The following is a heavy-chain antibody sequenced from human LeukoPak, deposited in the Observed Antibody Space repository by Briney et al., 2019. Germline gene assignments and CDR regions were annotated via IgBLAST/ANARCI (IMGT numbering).Heavy chain of an antibody. CDR2: IHYDGRNK. CDR3: AKNRQLYSGSYLDY. Sequence: GGSLRLSCAASGFTFSSYGMHWVRQAPGKGLEWVAFIHYDGRNKYYVDSVKGRFTISRDNSKNTLYLQMNSLRPEDTAVYYRAKNRQLYSGSYLDYWGQGTLVTVSS. J-gene: IGHJ4*02. V-gene: IGHV3-30*02. CDR1: GFTFSSYG. D-gene: IGHD1-26*01.